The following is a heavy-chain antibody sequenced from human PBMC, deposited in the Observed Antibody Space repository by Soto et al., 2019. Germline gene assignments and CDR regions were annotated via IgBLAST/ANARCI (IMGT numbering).Heavy chain of an antibody. CDR3: ARERGWLMYNWFDP. CDR2: INHSGST. J-gene: IGHJ5*02. Sequence: SETLSLTCAVYGGSFSGYYWSWIRQPPGKGLEWIGEINHSGSTNYNPSLKSRVTISVDTSKNQFSLKLSSVTAADTAVYYCARERGWLMYNWFDPWGQGTLVTVSS. CDR1: GGSFSGYY. V-gene: IGHV4-34*01. D-gene: IGHD6-19*01.